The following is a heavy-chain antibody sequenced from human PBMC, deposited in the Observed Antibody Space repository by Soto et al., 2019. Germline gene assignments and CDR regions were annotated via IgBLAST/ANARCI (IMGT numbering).Heavy chain of an antibody. D-gene: IGHD6-19*01. CDR1: GFTVSSYA. CDR3: ARDREGGWLVISLYFDY. CDR2: ISYDGSNK. Sequence: QVQLVESGGGMVQPGRSLRLSCAASGFTVSSYAMHWVRQAPGKGLEWVAVISYDGSNKYYADSVKGRFTISRDNSKNTLYLQMNSLRAEDTAVYYCARDREGGWLVISLYFDYWGQGTLVTVSS. V-gene: IGHV3-30-3*01. J-gene: IGHJ4*02.